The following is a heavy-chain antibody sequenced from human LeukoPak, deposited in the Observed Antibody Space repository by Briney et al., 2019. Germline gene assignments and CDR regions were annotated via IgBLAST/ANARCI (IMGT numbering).Heavy chain of an antibody. CDR1: GGSISSGSYS. D-gene: IGHD3-22*01. V-gene: IGHV4-61*02. CDR3: ARDQADYYDTSGYSH. Sequence: SETLSLTCTVSGGSISSGSYSWNWTRQPAGKGLECIGRIYTSGSTNYNPSLKSRVTISVDTSKNQFSLKLSSVTAADTAVYYCARDQADYYDTSGYSHWGQGTLVTVSS. CDR2: IYTSGST. J-gene: IGHJ4*02.